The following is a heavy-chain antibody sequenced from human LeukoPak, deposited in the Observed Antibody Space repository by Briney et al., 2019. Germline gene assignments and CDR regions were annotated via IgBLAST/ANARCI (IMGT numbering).Heavy chain of an antibody. V-gene: IGHV4-61*02. J-gene: IGHJ4*02. Sequence: SETLSLTCTVSGGSISSGSYYWSWIRQPAGKGLEWIGRIYTSGSTNYNPSLKSRITISVDTSKNQFSLKLSSVTAADTAVYYCARTDTATASGYWGQGTVVTVSS. CDR2: IYTSGST. CDR1: GGSISSGSYY. CDR3: ARTDTATASGY. D-gene: IGHD5-18*01.